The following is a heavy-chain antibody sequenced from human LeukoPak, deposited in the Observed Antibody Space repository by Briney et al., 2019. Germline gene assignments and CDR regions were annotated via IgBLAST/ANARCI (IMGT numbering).Heavy chain of an antibody. CDR3: ARVNGSGFLGYCDY. V-gene: IGHV4-30-2*01. Sequence: SETLSLICAVSGGSISSGGYSWSWIRQPPGKGLEWIGYIYHSGSTYYNPSLKSRVTISVDTSKNQFSLKLSSVTAADTAVYYCARVNGSGFLGYCDYWGQGTLVTVSS. J-gene: IGHJ4*02. CDR2: IYHSGST. CDR1: GGSISSGGYS. D-gene: IGHD3-10*01.